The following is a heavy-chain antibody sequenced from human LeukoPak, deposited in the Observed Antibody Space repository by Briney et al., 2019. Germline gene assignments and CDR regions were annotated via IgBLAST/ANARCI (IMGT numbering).Heavy chain of an antibody. CDR1: GGSISSYY. CDR3: ARHGGGYSFDY. D-gene: IGHD5-24*01. CDR2: ISDGGT. J-gene: IGHJ4*02. V-gene: IGHV4-59*08. Sequence: PSETLSLTCTVSGGSISSYYWSWIRQPPGKGLEWIGYISDGGTNYNPSLKSRVTISVDTSKNQFSLKLTSVTAADTAVYYCARHGGGYSFDYWGQGTLVTVSS.